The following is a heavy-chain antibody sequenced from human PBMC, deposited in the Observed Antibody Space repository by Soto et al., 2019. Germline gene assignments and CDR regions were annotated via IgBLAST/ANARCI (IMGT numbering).Heavy chain of an antibody. CDR3: AYSTGWYRHDV. CDR1: GDSISNSRW. D-gene: IGHD6-19*01. J-gene: IGHJ3*01. V-gene: IGHV4-4*02. CDR2: IFHSGDT. Sequence: QVQLQESGPGLVKPSGTLSLTCAVSGDSISNSRWWTWVRQPPGKGLEWIGDIFHSGDTNYNPSLKSRVFISVDKSQNHFSLKVSSVTAADTAVYYCAYSTGWYRHDVWGQATLVTVSS.